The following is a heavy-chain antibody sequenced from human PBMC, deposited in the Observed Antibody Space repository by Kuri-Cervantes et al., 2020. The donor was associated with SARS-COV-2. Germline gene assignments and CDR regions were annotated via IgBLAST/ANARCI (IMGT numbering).Heavy chain of an antibody. D-gene: IGHD6-13*01. Sequence: LSLTCAASGFTFDDYAMHWVRQAPGKGLEWVSGISWNSGSIGYADSVKGRFTISRDNAKNSLYLQMNSLRAEDTALYYCAKDIIAAAGMTIDYWGQGTLVTSPQ. CDR3: AKDIIAAAGMTIDY. CDR1: GFTFDDYA. J-gene: IGHJ4*02. CDR2: ISWNSGSI. V-gene: IGHV3-9*01.